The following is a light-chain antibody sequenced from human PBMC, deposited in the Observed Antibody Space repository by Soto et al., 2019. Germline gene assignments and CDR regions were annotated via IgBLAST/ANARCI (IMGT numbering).Light chain of an antibody. CDR3: QHYGGSSWT. CDR2: GAS. CDR1: QSVSSSY. V-gene: IGKV3-20*01. Sequence: ETVLTQSPGTPSLSPGEGATLSCRASQSVSSSYVAWYQQKPGQAPRLLIYGASRRATGIPDRFSGSGSGTDFTLTISRLEAEDFAVYYCQHYGGSSWTFGQGTKVDIK. J-gene: IGKJ1*01.